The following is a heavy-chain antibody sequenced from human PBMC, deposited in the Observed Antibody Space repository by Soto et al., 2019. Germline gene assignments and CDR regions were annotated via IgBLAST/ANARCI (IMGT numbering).Heavy chain of an antibody. CDR1: GFTFSNAW. D-gene: IGHD6-13*01. Sequence: GSLRLSCAASGFTFSNAWMNWVRQAPGKGLEWVSAISGSGGSTYYADSVKGRFTISRDNSKNTLYLQMNSLRAEDTAVYYCAYSSTPFDSWGQGTPVTVSS. CDR3: AYSSTPFDS. V-gene: IGHV3-23*01. CDR2: ISGSGGST. J-gene: IGHJ4*01.